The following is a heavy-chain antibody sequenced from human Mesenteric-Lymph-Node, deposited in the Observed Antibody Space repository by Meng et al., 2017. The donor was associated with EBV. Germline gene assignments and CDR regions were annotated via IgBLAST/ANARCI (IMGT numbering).Heavy chain of an antibody. V-gene: IGHV4-61*03. Sequence: APGPGNPSYHLSHSCPVSDVSVNSESYYWSWTRQPPGKGLQWIGYIFASGSTNYNPSFKSRVTISVYMSKNHFSLRLTSVTPADTAVYYCARGYGSGSYRYFDYWGQGTLVTVSS. J-gene: IGHJ4*02. CDR2: IFASGST. D-gene: IGHD3-10*01. CDR1: DVSVNSESYY. CDR3: ARGYGSGSYRYFDY.